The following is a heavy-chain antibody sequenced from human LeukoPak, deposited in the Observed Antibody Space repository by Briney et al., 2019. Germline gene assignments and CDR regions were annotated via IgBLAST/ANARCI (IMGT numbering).Heavy chain of an antibody. J-gene: IGHJ4*02. CDR2: SYYSGYT. D-gene: IGHD3-10*01. V-gene: IGHV4-39*01. CDR3: AKHYMGSSYNRGLDY. Sequence: SETLSLTCTVSGGSISSSSYYWGWIRQPPGKGLEWIGTSYYSGYTYYNPSLESRVTISVDTSKNQFSLKLSSVTAADTAIYYCAKHYMGSSYNRGLDYWGQGTLVTVSS. CDR1: GGSISSSSYY.